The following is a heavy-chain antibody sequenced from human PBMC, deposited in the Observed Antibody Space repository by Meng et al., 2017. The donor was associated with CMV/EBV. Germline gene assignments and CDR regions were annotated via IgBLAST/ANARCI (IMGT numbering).Heavy chain of an antibody. Sequence: GESLKISCAASGFTFSSYSMNWVRQAPGKGLEWVPSISSSRSYIYYADSVKGRFTISGDNAKNSLYLQMNSLGAEDTAVYYCARDANGHGGNCGEGFDPWGQGTLVTVSS. V-gene: IGHV3-21*01. CDR2: ISSSRSYI. J-gene: IGHJ5*02. CDR1: GFTFSSYS. D-gene: IGHD4-23*01. CDR3: ARDANGHGGNCGEGFDP.